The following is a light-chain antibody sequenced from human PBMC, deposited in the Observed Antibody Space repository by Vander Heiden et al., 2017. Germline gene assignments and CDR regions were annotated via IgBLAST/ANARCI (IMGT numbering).Light chain of an antibody. CDR3: ATWDDSLIGHVV. Sequence: QSVLTQPPSASGPPGQTVSISCSGSRSNIGRNTVNWYQHLPGSAPKLLMHSDDQRPSGVPDRFSGSKSGTSASLAISGLQSEDEADYYCATWDDSLIGHVVFGGGTKLTVL. V-gene: IGLV1-44*01. CDR2: SDD. CDR1: RSNIGRNT. J-gene: IGLJ2*01.